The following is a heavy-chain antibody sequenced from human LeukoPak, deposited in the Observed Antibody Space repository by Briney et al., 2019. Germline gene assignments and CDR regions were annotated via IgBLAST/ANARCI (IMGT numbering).Heavy chain of an antibody. J-gene: IGHJ4*02. CDR2: MNPDTCNK. Sequence: SVTVSRMTSVYTFINYDSNSVRQAAAQGVEWVGWMNPDTCNKDFAQRVQGRVTMTRDTSKSTAYMELSSLGFEDTAVYECARGRIGKRRAVACTPYYFDYWGQGALVTVSS. CDR3: ARGRIGKRRAVACTPYYFDY. CDR1: VYTFINYD. V-gene: IGHV1-8*02. D-gene: IGHD6-19*01.